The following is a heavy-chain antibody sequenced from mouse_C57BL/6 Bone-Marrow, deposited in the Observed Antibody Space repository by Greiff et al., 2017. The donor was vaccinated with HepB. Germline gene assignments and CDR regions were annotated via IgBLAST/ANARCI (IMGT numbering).Heavy chain of an antibody. CDR3: ATTYYSNWFAY. V-gene: IGHV1-81*01. D-gene: IGHD2-5*01. Sequence: QVQLQQSGAELARPGASVKLSCKASGYTFTSYGISWVKQRTGQGLEWIGEIYPRSGNTYYNEKFKGKATLTADKSSSTAYMELRSLTSEDSAVYFCATTYYSNWFAYWGQGTLVTVSA. CDR2: IYPRSGNT. J-gene: IGHJ3*01. CDR1: GYTFTSYG.